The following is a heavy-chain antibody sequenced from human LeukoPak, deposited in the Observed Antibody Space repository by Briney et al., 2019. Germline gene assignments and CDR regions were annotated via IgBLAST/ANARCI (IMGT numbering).Heavy chain of an antibody. CDR2: ISNDGSII. V-gene: IGHV3-30*18. Sequence: GRSLRLSCAASGFIFSDYGMHWVRQAPGKGLEWVAVISNDGSIIYYADSVKGRFTISRDNSQNTLHLQMNSLRPGDTAVYYCAKDGPYCGGITCYFRYFDLWGRGTLVTVSS. CDR3: AKDGPYCGGITCYFRYFDL. D-gene: IGHD2-21*01. CDR1: GFIFSDYG. J-gene: IGHJ2*01.